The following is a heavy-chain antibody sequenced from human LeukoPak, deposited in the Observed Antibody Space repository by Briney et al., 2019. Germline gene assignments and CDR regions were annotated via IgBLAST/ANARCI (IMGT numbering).Heavy chain of an antibody. J-gene: IGHJ5*02. CDR1: GGSISSYY. D-gene: IGHD6-13*01. V-gene: IGHV4-59*08. Sequence: SETLSLTCTVSGGSISSYYWSWIRQPPGKGLEWIGYIYYSGSTNYNPSLKSRVTISVDTSKNQFSLKLSSVTAADTAVYYCARAYFSSWYMNWFDPWGQGTLVTVSS. CDR3: ARAYFSSWYMNWFDP. CDR2: IYYSGST.